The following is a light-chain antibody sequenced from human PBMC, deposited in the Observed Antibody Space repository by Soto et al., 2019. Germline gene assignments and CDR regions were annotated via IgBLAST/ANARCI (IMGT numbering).Light chain of an antibody. Sequence: EIVLTQSPGTLSLSPGERATLSCRARQSVSSSYLAWYQQKPGQAPRLLIYGASRRAAGIPDRFSGSGSGTDFTLAIMRLEPDDCAVYYCQQYGSSSWTFGQGTKVEIK. J-gene: IGKJ1*01. CDR1: QSVSSSY. CDR2: GAS. CDR3: QQYGSSSWT. V-gene: IGKV3-20*01.